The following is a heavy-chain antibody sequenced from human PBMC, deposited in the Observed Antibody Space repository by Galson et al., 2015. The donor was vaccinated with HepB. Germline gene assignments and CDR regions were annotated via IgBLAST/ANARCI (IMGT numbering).Heavy chain of an antibody. J-gene: IGHJ4*02. V-gene: IGHV1-46*01. CDR2: INPSGGST. CDR3: ARGQESSGWYGEVYYFDY. D-gene: IGHD6-19*01. Sequence: SVKVSCKASGYTFTSYYMHWVRQAPGQGLEWMGIINPSGGSTSYAQKFQGRVTMTRDTSTSTVYMELSSLRSEDTAVYYCARGQESSGWYGEVYYFDYWGQGTLVTVSS. CDR1: GYTFTSYY.